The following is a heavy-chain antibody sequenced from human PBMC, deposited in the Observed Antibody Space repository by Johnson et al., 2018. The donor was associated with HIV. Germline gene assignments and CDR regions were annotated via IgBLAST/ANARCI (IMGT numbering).Heavy chain of an antibody. CDR2: IWYDGSNR. D-gene: IGHD2-2*01. V-gene: IGHV3-33*06. CDR3: AKESGYCSSSSGYGDAFDI. CDR1: GFTLSNYG. J-gene: IGHJ3*02. Sequence: QVQLVESGGGVVQSGRSLRLSCAASGFTLSNYGMHWVRQAPGKGLEWVALIWYDGSNRYYADSVKGRFTISRDNSKNMLYLEVNSLRAEDTAVYYCAKESGYCSSSSGYGDAFDIWGQGTMVTVSS.